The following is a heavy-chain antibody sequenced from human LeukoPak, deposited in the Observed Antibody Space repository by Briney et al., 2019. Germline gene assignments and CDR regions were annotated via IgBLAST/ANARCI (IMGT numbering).Heavy chain of an antibody. J-gene: IGHJ4*02. CDR3: ARGWRDYYGSGSSFDY. CDR1: GFTFDDYG. CDR2: INWNGGST. Sequence: GGSLRLSCAASGFTFDDYGMSWVRQAPGKGLEWVSGINWNGGSTGYADSVKGRFTISRDNAKNSLYLQMNSLRAEDTALYYCARGWRDYYGSGSSFDYWGQGTLVTVSS. D-gene: IGHD3-10*01. V-gene: IGHV3-20*04.